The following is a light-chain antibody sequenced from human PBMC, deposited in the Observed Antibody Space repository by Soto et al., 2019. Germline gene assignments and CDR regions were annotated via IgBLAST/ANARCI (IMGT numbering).Light chain of an antibody. CDR3: QQRSNWPWT. CDR1: HTISSSY. Sequence: EIVLTQSPGPLSLSPGERATLSCRSSHTISSSYLAWYQQKPGQAPRLIMYGISRRATGIPARFIGSGSGTDFTLTISSLEPEDVAVYFCQQRSNWPWTLGQGTKVDIK. V-gene: IGKV3D-20*02. J-gene: IGKJ1*01. CDR2: GIS.